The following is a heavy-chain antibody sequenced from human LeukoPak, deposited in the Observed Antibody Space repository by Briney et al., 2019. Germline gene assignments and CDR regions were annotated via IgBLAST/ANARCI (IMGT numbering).Heavy chain of an antibody. CDR3: AKDMLVTTLDY. CDR2: VNTDGSST. J-gene: IGHJ4*02. D-gene: IGHD4-17*01. Sequence: GGSLRLSCAASGFTFSSYWMHWVRQAPGKGLMWVSHVNTDGSSTTYADSVKGRFTISRDNSKNTLYLQMNSLRAEDTAVYYCAKDMLVTTLDYWGQGTLVTVSS. CDR1: GFTFSSYW. V-gene: IGHV3-74*01.